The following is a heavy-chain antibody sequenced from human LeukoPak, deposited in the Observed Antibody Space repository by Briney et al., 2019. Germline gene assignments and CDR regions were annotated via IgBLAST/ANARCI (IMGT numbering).Heavy chain of an antibody. CDR3: VRISMGYYDY. V-gene: IGHV3-64D*06. CDR2: ISSNGDNT. D-gene: IGHD2/OR15-2a*01. Sequence: PGGSLRLSCSASGFTFRAYAIHWVRQAPGKRLEYVSAISSNGDNTFYGDSVKGRFTISRDNSKNTLYLQMSSLRAGDTAVYYCVRISMGYYDYWGQGTLVTVSS. J-gene: IGHJ4*02. CDR1: GFTFRAYA.